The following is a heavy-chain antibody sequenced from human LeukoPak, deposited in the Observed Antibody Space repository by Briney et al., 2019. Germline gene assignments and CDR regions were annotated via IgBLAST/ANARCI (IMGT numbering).Heavy chain of an antibody. CDR1: GGSISSYY. Sequence: SETLSLTCTVSGGSISSYYWSWIRQPAGKGLEWIGRIYTSGSTDYNPSLKSRVTISRDTSKNEFSLILGSLTAADTAVYYCARDSPPAYCTSGSCYFDSWGQGTLVTVSS. J-gene: IGHJ4*02. D-gene: IGHD2-8*01. CDR3: ARDSPPAYCTSGSCYFDS. CDR2: IYTSGST. V-gene: IGHV4-4*07.